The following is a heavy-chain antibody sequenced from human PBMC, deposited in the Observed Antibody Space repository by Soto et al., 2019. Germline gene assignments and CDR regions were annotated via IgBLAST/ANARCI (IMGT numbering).Heavy chain of an antibody. CDR1: RYTFTSFN. CDR2: INPSSGGA. D-gene: IGHD6-13*01. J-gene: IGHJ4*01. CDR3: ARIAGPGSTYFDF. Sequence: ASVKVSCKASRYTFTSFNMHWVRQAPGEGLERLGVINPSSGGASYQQKSQGRVTMTRDTSTSTVYMVLSSLRSEDTAVYYCARIAGPGSTYFDFWG. V-gene: IGHV1-46*01.